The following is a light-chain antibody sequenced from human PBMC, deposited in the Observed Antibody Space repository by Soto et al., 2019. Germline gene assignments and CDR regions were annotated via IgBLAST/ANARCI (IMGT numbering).Light chain of an antibody. CDR1: QSLVDSEGNTY. J-gene: IGKJ1*01. CDR3: MQATQFPWT. Sequence: IVMTQTPLSSSVILGQPASISFRSSQSLVDSEGNTYLSWLHQRPGQAPRLLIYKVSNRLSGVPDKFGGSGSGTSFTLRISRVEAEDVGRYYCMQATQFPWTLGPEHKV. CDR2: KVS. V-gene: IGKV2-24*01.